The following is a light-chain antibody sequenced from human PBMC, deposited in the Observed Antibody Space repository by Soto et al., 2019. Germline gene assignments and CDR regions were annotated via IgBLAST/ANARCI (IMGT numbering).Light chain of an antibody. Sequence: DIQMTQSPSSLSASVGDRVTITCRTSQSISKYLNWYQQKPGKAPKLLIYTTSSLQRGVSSRFSGSGSGTDFTLTISSLQPEDFATYYCQQSYSTPLTFGGGTKVDIK. J-gene: IGKJ4*01. CDR2: TTS. CDR1: QSISKY. V-gene: IGKV1-39*01. CDR3: QQSYSTPLT.